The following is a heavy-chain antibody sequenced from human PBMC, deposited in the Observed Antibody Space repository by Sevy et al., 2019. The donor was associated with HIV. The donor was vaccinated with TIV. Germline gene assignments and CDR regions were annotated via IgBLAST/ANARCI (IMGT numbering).Heavy chain of an antibody. V-gene: IGHV3-11*06. CDR3: ASTTVPFNYYYYYYMDV. J-gene: IGHJ6*03. Sequence: GGSLRLSCAASGFTFSDYYMSWIRQAPGKGLEWVSYISSSSSYTNYADSVKGRFTISRDNAKNSLYLQMNSLRAEDTAVDYCASTTVPFNYYYYYYMDVWGKGTTVTVSS. CDR2: ISSSSSYT. D-gene: IGHD4-4*01. CDR1: GFTFSDYY.